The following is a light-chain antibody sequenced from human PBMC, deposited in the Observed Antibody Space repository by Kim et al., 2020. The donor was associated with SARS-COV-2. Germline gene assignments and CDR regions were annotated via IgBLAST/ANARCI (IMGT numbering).Light chain of an antibody. CDR1: QSISTY. CDR3: QQRSDWQFT. CDR2: EAS. J-gene: IGKJ3*01. Sequence: PGERATLSCRASQSISTYLAWYQQKPGQAPRLLIYEASNRATGIPVRFSGSGSGTDFTLTISSLEPEDFAIYYCQQRSDWQFTFGPGTKVDIK. V-gene: IGKV3-11*01.